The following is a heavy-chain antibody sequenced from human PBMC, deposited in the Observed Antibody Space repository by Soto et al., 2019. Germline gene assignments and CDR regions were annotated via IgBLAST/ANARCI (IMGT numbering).Heavy chain of an antibody. V-gene: IGHV3-23*01. CDR1: GFTFSSYA. CDR3: AKAQRPYNWNSGGGSEWCMDV. Sequence: GGSLRLSCAASGFTFSSYAMSWVRQAPGKGLEWVSAISGSGGSTYYADSVKGRFTISRDNSKNTLYLQMNSLRAEDTAVYYCAKAQRPYNWNSGGGSEWCMDVWGQGTTVTVYS. D-gene: IGHD1-7*01. CDR2: ISGSGGST. J-gene: IGHJ6*02.